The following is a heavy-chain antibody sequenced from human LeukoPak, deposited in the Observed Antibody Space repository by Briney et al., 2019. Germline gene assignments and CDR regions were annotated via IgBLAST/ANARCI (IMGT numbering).Heavy chain of an antibody. Sequence: SETLSLTCAVYGGSFSGYYWSWIRQPPGKGLEWIGEINHSGSTNYNPSLKSRVTISVDTSKNQFSLKLSSVTAADTAVYYCARGSVAARPYYYYYHMDVWGKGTTVTVSS. J-gene: IGHJ6*03. CDR2: INHSGST. V-gene: IGHV4-34*01. CDR1: GGSFSGYY. CDR3: ARGSVAARPYYYYYHMDV. D-gene: IGHD6-6*01.